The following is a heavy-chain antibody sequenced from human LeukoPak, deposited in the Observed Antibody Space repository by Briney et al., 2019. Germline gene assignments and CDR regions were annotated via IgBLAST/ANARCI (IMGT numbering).Heavy chain of an antibody. V-gene: IGHV1-46*01. Sequence: ASVKVSCKASGYTFTSYYMHWVRQAPGQGLEWMGIINPSGGSTSYAQKFQGRVTMTRDTSISTAYMELSRLRSDDTAVYYCASEWAGAGFYGVWGQGTMVTVSS. CDR2: INPSGGST. J-gene: IGHJ3*01. CDR1: GYTFTSYY. D-gene: IGHD2/OR15-2a*01. CDR3: ASEWAGAGFYGV.